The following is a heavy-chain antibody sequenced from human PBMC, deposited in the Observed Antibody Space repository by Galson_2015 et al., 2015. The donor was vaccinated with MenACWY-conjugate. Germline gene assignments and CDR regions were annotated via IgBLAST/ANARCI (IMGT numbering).Heavy chain of an antibody. Sequence: SLRLSCAASGFTFSDHYMDWVRQAPGKGLEWLGPTRNKGYTTKYAASVEGRFTISRDNSKNSLYLQMDSLKTEDTAVYYCARGLSGSGYFDYWGQGTLVTVSS. CDR1: GFTFSDHY. J-gene: IGHJ4*02. CDR3: ARGLSGSGYFDY. D-gene: IGHD2-8*02. CDR2: TRNKGYTT. V-gene: IGHV3-72*01.